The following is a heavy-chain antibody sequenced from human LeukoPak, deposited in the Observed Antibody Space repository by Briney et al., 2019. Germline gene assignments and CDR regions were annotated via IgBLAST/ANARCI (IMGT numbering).Heavy chain of an antibody. J-gene: IGHJ6*02. CDR2: LDPEDGAI. V-gene: IGHV1-24*01. CDR1: GDTLIELA. Sequence: ASVKVSCKVSGDTLIELAIHWVRQAPGKGLEWMGGLDPEDGAIMYAQKFEGRVSMTEDTTTGTAYMELSSVRSEDTAVYYCATARQYDDFAGYPWYYGLDVWGQGTTVTVSS. D-gene: IGHD3/OR15-3a*01. CDR3: ATARQYDDFAGYPWYYGLDV.